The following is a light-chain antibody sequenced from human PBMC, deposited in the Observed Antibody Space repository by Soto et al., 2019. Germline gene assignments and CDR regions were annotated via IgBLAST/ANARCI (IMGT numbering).Light chain of an antibody. V-gene: IGKV3-11*01. CDR1: QSAGSY. CDR2: DTS. Sequence: EIVLIQSPATLSLSPGEGATLSCRASQSAGSYLAWYQQKPGQAPRLLIYDTSNRATGIPARFSGSGSGTDFTLTISSLEPDDFAVYYCQQSSDSLTFGGGTKVEIK. CDR3: QQSSDSLT. J-gene: IGKJ4*01.